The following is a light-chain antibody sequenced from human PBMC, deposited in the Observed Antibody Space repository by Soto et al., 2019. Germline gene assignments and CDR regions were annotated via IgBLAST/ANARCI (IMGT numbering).Light chain of an antibody. CDR3: SSFTISDTLL. J-gene: IGLJ2*01. CDR2: EVT. V-gene: IGLV2-14*01. Sequence: QSALTQPASVSGSPGQSITISCTGSDSDIGTYNYVSWYQHLPGKAPRLIIYEVTNRPSGISNRFSGSKSGNTASLTISGLRAEDDADYYCSSFTISDTLLFGGGTKVTVL. CDR1: DSDIGTYNY.